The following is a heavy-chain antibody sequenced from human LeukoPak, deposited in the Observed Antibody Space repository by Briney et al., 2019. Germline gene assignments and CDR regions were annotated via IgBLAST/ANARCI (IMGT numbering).Heavy chain of an antibody. CDR1: GFTFSSYW. V-gene: IGHV3-7*03. D-gene: IGHD3-16*01. CDR2: INHNGNVN. Sequence: GGSLRLSCAASGFTFSSYWMNWARQAPGKGLEWVASINHNGNVNYYVDSVKGRFTISRDNAKNSLYLQMSNLRAEDTAVYFCARGGGLDVWGQGGTVTVSS. CDR3: ARGGGLDV. J-gene: IGHJ6*02.